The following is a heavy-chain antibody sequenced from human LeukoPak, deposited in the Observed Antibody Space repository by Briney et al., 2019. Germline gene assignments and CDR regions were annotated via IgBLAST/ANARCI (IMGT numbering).Heavy chain of an antibody. CDR2: VSSSGSFK. J-gene: IGHJ6*02. V-gene: IGHV3-21*01. CDR3: ATYTHWVAGDV. Sequence: GGSLRLSCETSGFAFSNHGLTWVRQAPGKGREWGSFVSSSGSFKYYADSVRGRFTISRDNARNSLYLQMSSLRAEDTAVYYCATYTHWVAGDVWGQGTTVTVSS. CDR1: GFAFSNHG. D-gene: IGHD3-16*01.